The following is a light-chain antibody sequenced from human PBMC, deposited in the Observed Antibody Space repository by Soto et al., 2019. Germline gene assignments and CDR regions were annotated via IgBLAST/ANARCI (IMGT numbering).Light chain of an antibody. J-gene: IGKJ1*01. CDR2: SAS. CDR1: QSVASSD. Sequence: EVVLTQSPGTLSLSPGERVTLSCRASQSVASSDLAWYQQKPGRAPRLLFYSASSRATGIPDRFSGSGSGTDFTLTISRLEPEDFAVYYCHHFGSLPETFGQGTNVE. V-gene: IGKV3-20*01. CDR3: HHFGSLPET.